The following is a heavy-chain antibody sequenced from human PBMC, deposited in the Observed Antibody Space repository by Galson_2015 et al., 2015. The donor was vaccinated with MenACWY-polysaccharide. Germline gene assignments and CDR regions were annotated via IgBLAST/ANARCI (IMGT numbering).Heavy chain of an antibody. V-gene: IGHV3-23*01. CDR2: IRSSGNNT. CDR1: GFTFTSYA. CDR3: AKDSTDFLSVAGRFDH. J-gene: IGHJ5*02. Sequence: STRFSCAASGFTFTSYAMSWGRQAPGKGLEWVSAIRSSGNNTYYTDSVKGRLTITRDNSKNTLYLQMNSLRAEDTAVYYCAKDSTDFLSVAGRFDHWGQGTLVTVSS. D-gene: IGHD3-3*01.